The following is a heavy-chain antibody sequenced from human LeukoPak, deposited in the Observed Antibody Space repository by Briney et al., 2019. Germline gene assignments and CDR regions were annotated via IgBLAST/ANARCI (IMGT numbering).Heavy chain of an antibody. J-gene: IGHJ6*03. D-gene: IGHD3-22*01. CDR3: TTDPTVDYYDSSGGYYYYMDV. Sequence: PGGSLRLSCAASGFTFSSYWMSWVRQAPGKGLEWVGRIKSKTDGGTTDYAAPVKGRFTISRDDSKNTLYLQMNSLKTEDTAVYYCTTDPTVDYYDSSGGYYYYMDVWGKGTTVTISS. CDR1: GFTFSSYW. V-gene: IGHV3-15*01. CDR2: IKSKTDGGTT.